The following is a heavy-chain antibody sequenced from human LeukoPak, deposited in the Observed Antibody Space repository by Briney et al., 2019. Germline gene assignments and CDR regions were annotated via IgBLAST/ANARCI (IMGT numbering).Heavy chain of an antibody. D-gene: IGHD5-18*01. CDR3: ARGGYHAYYLDY. CDR2: INSGATVT. Sequence: VSRINSGATVTNYPDSVKGRLTISRDNAKNTLYLQMNSLRAEDTAVYYCARGGYHAYYLDYWGQGSLVTVSS. J-gene: IGHJ4*02. V-gene: IGHV3-74*01.